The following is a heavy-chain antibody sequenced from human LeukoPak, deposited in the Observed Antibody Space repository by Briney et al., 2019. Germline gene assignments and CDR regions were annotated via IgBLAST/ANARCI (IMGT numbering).Heavy chain of an antibody. CDR1: GFTFSSYE. CDR2: ISSSGSTI. CDR3: ARDLAGPPQEAFDI. J-gene: IGHJ3*02. V-gene: IGHV3-48*03. Sequence: GGSLRLSCAASGFTFSSYEMNWVRQAPGKGLEWVSYISSSGSTIYYADSVKGRFTISRDNAKNSLYLQMDSLRPEDTAVYHCARDLAGPPQEAFDIWGQGTMVTVSP.